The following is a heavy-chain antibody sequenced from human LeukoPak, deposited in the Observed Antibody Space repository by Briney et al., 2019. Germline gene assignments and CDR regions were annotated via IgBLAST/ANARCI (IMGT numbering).Heavy chain of an antibody. CDR3: VRETAYSFDC. D-gene: IGHD1-14*01. V-gene: IGHV3-48*02. J-gene: IGHJ4*02. Sequence: GGSLRLSCAASGFTFSGYSMTWVRQAPGKGLEWVSYISGSGTNIYNADSVKGRFTISRDNAKNSMYLQMNSPRDEDTAVYYCVRETAYSFDCWGQGTLVTVSS. CDR2: ISGSGTNI. CDR1: GFTFSGYS.